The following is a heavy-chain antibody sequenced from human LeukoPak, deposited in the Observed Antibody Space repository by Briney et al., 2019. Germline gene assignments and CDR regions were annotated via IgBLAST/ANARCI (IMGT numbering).Heavy chain of an antibody. CDR1: GFTFSRYW. J-gene: IGHJ4*02. V-gene: IGHV3-74*01. CDR3: ARDTRSATPTAAGGYYFDY. D-gene: IGHD6-13*01. CDR2: INGDGSTT. Sequence: GGSLRLSCAASGFTFSRYWMHWVRQAPGKGLVWVSRINGDGSTTSYADSVKGGFTISRDNAKNTLYLQMNSLRAEDTAVYYCARDTRSATPTAAGGYYFDYWGQGTLVTVSS.